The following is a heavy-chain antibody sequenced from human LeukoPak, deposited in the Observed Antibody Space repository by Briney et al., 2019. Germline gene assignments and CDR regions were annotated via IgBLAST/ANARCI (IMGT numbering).Heavy chain of an antibody. CDR3: AKARMYSSGLDY. J-gene: IGHJ4*02. D-gene: IGHD6-19*01. CDR2: ISYDGSNK. Sequence: SGGSLRLSCVASGFTFSSYAMHWVRQAPGKGLELVSVISYDGSNKYYADSVKGRFTISRDNAKNSLYLQMNSLRAEDTALYYCAKARMYSSGLDYWGQGTLVTVSS. V-gene: IGHV3-30-3*01. CDR1: GFTFSSYA.